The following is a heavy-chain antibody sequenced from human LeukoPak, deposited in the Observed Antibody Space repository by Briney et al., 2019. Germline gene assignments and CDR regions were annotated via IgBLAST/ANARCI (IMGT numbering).Heavy chain of an antibody. CDR1: GFSLTTSGVG. D-gene: IGHD3-10*01. CDR3: PHRWRPVRGSRGTFDI. J-gene: IGHJ3*02. CDR2: IYWDDDK. V-gene: IGHV2-5*02. Sequence: SGPTLVKPTQTLTLTCTFSGFSLTTSGVGVGWIRQPPGKALEWLTLIYWDDDKRYSPSLKSRLTITKDTSKNQVVLTMTNMDPVDTAPYSCPHRWRPVRGSRGTFDIWGQGTMVTVSS.